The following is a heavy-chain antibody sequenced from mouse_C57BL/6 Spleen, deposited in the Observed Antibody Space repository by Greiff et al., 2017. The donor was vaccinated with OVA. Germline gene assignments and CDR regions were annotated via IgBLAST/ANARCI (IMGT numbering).Heavy chain of an antibody. V-gene: IGHV1-64*01. D-gene: IGHD1-1*01. Sequence: VQLQQPGAELVKPGASVKLSCKASGYTFTSYWMHWVKPRPGQGLEWIGMIHPNSGSTNYNEKFKSKATLTVDKSSSTAYMQLSSLTSEDSAVYYCATYSEGYFDVWGTGTTVTVSS. CDR1: GYTFTSYW. J-gene: IGHJ1*03. CDR3: ATYSEGYFDV. CDR2: IHPNSGST.